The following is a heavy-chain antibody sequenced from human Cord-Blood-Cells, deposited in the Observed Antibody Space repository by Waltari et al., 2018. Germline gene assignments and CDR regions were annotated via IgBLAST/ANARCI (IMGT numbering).Heavy chain of an antibody. CDR3: ARLRKYQLLYYFDY. D-gene: IGHD2-2*01. CDR1: GGSISSGGSY. V-gene: IGHV4-31*03. J-gene: IGHJ4*02. Sequence: QVQLQESGPALVKPSQTLSLTCTVSGGSISSGGSYWSWNRQHPGKGLEWIGYIYYSGSTYYNPSLKSRVTISVDTSKNQFSLKLSSVTAADTAVYYCARLRKYQLLYYFDYWGQGTLVTVSS. CDR2: IYYSGST.